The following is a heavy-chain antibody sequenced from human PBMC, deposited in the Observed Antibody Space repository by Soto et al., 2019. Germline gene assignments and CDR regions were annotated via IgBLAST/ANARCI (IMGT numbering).Heavy chain of an antibody. Sequence: SETLSLTCNVSGGSIRSYYWNWIRQPPGKTLEWIGDVYYSGSANYNPSLKSRVTISVDMSKNQFSLKLNSVTAADTAVYYCAGGCTVRGPTPFDYWGQGTLVTVSS. D-gene: IGHD3-10*01. J-gene: IGHJ4*02. CDR3: AGGCTVRGPTPFDY. CDR1: GGSIRSYY. V-gene: IGHV4-59*01. CDR2: VYYSGSA.